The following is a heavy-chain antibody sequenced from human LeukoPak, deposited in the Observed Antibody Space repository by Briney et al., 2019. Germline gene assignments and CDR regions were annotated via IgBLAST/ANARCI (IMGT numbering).Heavy chain of an antibody. CDR2: ISYYGSNK. D-gene: IGHD4-11*01. J-gene: IGHJ6*02. CDR3: ARDKVYSNYVAYYYYYYGMDV. Sequence: GGSLRLSCAASGFTFSSYAMHWVRQAPGKGLEWVAVISYYGSNKYYADSVKGRFTISRDNSKNTLYLQMNSLRAEDTAVYYCARDKVYSNYVAYYYYYYGMDVWGQGTTVTVSS. CDR1: GFTFSSYA. V-gene: IGHV3-30*04.